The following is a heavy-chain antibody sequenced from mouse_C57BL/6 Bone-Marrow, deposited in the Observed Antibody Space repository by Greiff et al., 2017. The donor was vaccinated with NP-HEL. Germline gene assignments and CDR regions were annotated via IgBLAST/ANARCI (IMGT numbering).Heavy chain of an antibody. Sequence: EVKVVESGGGLVQPGGSLKLSCAASGFTFSDYYMYWVRQTPEKRLEWVAYISNGGGSTYYPDTVKGRFTISRDNAKNTLYLQMSRLKSEDTAMYYCAANWETWFAYWGQGTLVTVSA. D-gene: IGHD4-1*01. CDR3: AANWETWFAY. J-gene: IGHJ3*01. CDR1: GFTFSDYY. CDR2: ISNGGGST. V-gene: IGHV5-12*01.